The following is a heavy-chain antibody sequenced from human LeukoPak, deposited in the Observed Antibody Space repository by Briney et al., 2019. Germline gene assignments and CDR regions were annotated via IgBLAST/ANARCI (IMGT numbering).Heavy chain of an antibody. Sequence: PGGSLRLSCAASGFTFTNYWMHWVRQAPGKGLVWVSYINSDGSATKYADSVKGRFTISRGNSRNTLYLQVDSLRAEDTAVYYCARVVVSSSSDYFDYWGQGTLVTVSS. CDR2: INSDGSAT. CDR1: GFTFTNYW. D-gene: IGHD6-6*01. V-gene: IGHV3-74*03. J-gene: IGHJ4*02. CDR3: ARVVVSSSSDYFDY.